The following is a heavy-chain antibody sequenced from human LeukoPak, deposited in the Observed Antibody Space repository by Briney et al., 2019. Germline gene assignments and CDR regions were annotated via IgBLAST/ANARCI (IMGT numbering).Heavy chain of an antibody. Sequence: TSTTYYMPCARQAPRQALECLPIINPSGGSTSDAQKFQGRVTMTRDTSTSTVYMELSSLRSEDTAVYYCARDYYDSSGSGHQNRGDYWGQGTLVTVSS. D-gene: IGHD3-22*01. J-gene: IGHJ4*02. CDR1: TSTTYY. V-gene: IGHV1-46*03. CDR2: INPSGGST. CDR3: ARDYYDSSGSGHQNRGDY.